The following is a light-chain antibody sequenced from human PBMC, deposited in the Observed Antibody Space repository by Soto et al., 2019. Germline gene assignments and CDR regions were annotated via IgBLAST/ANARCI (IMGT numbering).Light chain of an antibody. CDR3: QQYNDWPGT. CDR1: QRVGAN. J-gene: IGKJ1*01. V-gene: IGKV3-15*01. Sequence: VMTQSPPTLYVSPGGRVTLSCRAGQRVGANVAWYQQKPGQAPRLLMYGASTRATGIPARFSGRASGTEFTLTVSSVQSEDFAIYYCQQYNDWPGTFGQGTKVDTK. CDR2: GAS.